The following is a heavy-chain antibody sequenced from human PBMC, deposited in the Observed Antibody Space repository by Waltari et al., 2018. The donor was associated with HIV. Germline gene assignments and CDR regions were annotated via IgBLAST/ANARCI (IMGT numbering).Heavy chain of an antibody. Sequence: EVQLVESGGGLVQPGGSLRLSCAASVFTFSSYWMSWVRQAPGKGLEGVANIKQDGSEKYYVDSVNGRFTISRDNAENSLYLQMNSLRAEDTAVYYCARGGFYGSGSKVNWGQGTLVTVSS. CDR3: ARGGFYGSGSKVN. V-gene: IGHV3-7*04. D-gene: IGHD3-10*01. CDR1: VFTFSSYW. J-gene: IGHJ4*02. CDR2: IKQDGSEK.